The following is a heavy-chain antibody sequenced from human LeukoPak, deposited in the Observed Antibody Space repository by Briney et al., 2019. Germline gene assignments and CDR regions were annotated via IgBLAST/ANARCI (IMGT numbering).Heavy chain of an antibody. J-gene: IGHJ1*01. CDR1: GFTFSSFA. CDR3: AKGEVTMVRGVIHHKYEYFQY. V-gene: IGHV3-23*01. Sequence: QPGGSLRLSCAASGFTFSSFAMNWVRQAPGKGLEWVSGVSASGGSTYYADSVKGRFTISRDNSKNTLCLQMNSLRAEDTAVYYCAKGEVTMVRGVIHHKYEYFQYWGQGTLVTVSS. D-gene: IGHD3-10*01. CDR2: VSASGGST.